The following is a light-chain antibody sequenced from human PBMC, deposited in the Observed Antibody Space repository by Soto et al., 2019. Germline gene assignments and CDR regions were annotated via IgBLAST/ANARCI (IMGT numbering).Light chain of an antibody. CDR1: QSVSSY. CDR3: QQRSNWRYT. Sequence: ENVLTQSPATLSLSPGERATLSCRASQSVSSYLAWYQQKPGQAPRLLIYDASNRATGIPARFSGSGSGTDLTLTISSLEPEDFAVYYCQQRSNWRYTFGQGTKLEIK. CDR2: DAS. V-gene: IGKV3-11*01. J-gene: IGKJ2*01.